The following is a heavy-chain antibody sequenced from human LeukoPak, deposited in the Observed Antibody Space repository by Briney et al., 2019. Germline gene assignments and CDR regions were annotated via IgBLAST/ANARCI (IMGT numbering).Heavy chain of an antibody. CDR1: GFMFTNYA. V-gene: IGHV3-23*01. J-gene: IGHJ4*02. Sequence: GGSLRLSCVASGFMFTNYAMTWVRQAPGEGLEWVSAIRGSGDRTSYVDSVKGRFTISRDKSKNTLYLQMNSLRAEDTAVYYCARDDAVDGGYLDYWGQGALVTVYS. CDR3: ARDDAVDGGYLDY. CDR2: IRGSGDRT. D-gene: IGHD6-19*01.